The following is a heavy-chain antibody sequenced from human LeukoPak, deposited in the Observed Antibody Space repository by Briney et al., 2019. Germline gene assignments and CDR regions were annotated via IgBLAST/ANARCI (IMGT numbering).Heavy chain of an antibody. V-gene: IGHV1-18*01. D-gene: IGHD5/OR15-5a*01. CDR1: GYTFTNFG. CDR2: ISGYNGNT. J-gene: IGHJ3*02. Sequence: ASVKVSCKTSGYTFTNFGISWVRQAPGQGLEWVGWISGYNGNTNYAQKLQGRVTMTTDTSTSTAYMEPRSLTSDDTALYYCARRRIVSGTDGFDIWGQGTMVTVSS. CDR3: ARRRIVSGTDGFDI.